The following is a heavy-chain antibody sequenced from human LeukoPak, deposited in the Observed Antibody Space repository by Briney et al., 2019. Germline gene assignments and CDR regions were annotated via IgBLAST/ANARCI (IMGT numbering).Heavy chain of an antibody. CDR3: ARLPGGGVIYYYMDV. D-gene: IGHD3-16*01. CDR1: GYSFTSYW. Sequence: GESLKISCKGSGYSFTSYWIGWVRQMPGEGLESMGIIYPDDSDTSYSPSFQGQVTISADKSMSTAYLQWSSLKASDTAMYYCARLPGGGVIYYYMDVWGKGTTVTVSS. CDR2: IYPDDSDT. J-gene: IGHJ6*03. V-gene: IGHV5-51*01.